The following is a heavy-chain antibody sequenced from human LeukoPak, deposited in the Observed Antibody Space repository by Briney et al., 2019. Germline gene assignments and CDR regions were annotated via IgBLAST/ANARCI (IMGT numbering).Heavy chain of an antibody. V-gene: IGHV3-9*01. CDR1: GFTFDDYA. D-gene: IGHD3-10*01. Sequence: GGSLRLSCAASGFTFDDYAMHWVRQAPGKGLEWVSGISWNSGSIGYADSVKGRFTISRDNAKNSLYLQMNSLRAEDTALYYCAKDIWPHGSGKGWFDPWGQGTLVTVSS. CDR2: ISWNSGSI. J-gene: IGHJ5*02. CDR3: AKDIWPHGSGKGWFDP.